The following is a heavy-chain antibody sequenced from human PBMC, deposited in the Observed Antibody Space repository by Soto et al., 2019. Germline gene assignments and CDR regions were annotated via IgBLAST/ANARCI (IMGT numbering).Heavy chain of an antibody. J-gene: IGHJ6*03. CDR3: AKVFCTTTSCHLDYMDV. D-gene: IGHD2-2*01. CDR1: GFTCSSYA. Sequence: PGGSLRLSCAASGFTCSSYAMSWVRQTPGKGLEWVSTISGSGGSTYYADSVKGRFTISRDNSKNTLYLQMNSLRAEDTAIYYCAKVFCTTTSCHLDYMDVWGKGTTVTVSS. CDR2: ISGSGGST. V-gene: IGHV3-23*01.